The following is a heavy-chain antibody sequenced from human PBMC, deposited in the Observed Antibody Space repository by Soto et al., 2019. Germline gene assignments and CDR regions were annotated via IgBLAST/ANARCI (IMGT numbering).Heavy chain of an antibody. CDR2: INPADSDT. CDR1: GYSFTSNW. CDR3: ARHVRDDGTTYRRFDP. D-gene: IGHD1-1*01. J-gene: IGHJ5*02. V-gene: IGHV5-51*01. Sequence: PGESLKISCKGSGYSFTSNWIAWVRQMPGKGLEWMGIINPADSDTKYSPSFQGQVTSSVDKSVSTTYLQWSSLKASDSAMYYCARHVRDDGTTYRRFDPWGQGTLVTVSS.